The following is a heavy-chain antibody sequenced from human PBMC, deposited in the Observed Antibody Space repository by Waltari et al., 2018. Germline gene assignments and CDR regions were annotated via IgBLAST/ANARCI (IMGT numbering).Heavy chain of an antibody. CDR1: GFPFSSYA. CDR3: AKDLSADYGSGSYYILWGYYGMDV. D-gene: IGHD3-10*01. Sequence: EVQLLESGGGLVQPGGSLRLSCAASGFPFSSYAMSWVRQAPGKGLEWVSAISGSGGSTYYADSVKGRFTISRDNSKNTLYLQMNSLRAEDTAVYYCAKDLSADYGSGSYYILWGYYGMDVWGQGP. CDR2: ISGSGGST. V-gene: IGHV3-23*01. J-gene: IGHJ6*02.